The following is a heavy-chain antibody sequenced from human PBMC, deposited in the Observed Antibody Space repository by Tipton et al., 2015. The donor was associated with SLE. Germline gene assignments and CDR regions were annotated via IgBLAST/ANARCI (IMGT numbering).Heavy chain of an antibody. D-gene: IGHD5-12*01. CDR3: ARDMGGYSGYDAFDI. V-gene: IGHV3-48*03. CDR1: GFTFSSYE. J-gene: IGHJ3*02. Sequence: SLRLSCAASGFTFSSYEMNWVRQAPGKGLEWVSYISSSGSTIYYADSVKGRFTISRDNAKNSLYLQMNSLRAEDTAVYYCARDMGGYSGYDAFDIWGQGTMVTVSS. CDR2: ISSSGSTI.